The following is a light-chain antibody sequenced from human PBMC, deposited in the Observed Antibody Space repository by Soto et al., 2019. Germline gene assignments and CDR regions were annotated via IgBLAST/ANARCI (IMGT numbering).Light chain of an antibody. CDR3: QQYCHTPHT. CDR1: QSLLYPSNGRHY. V-gene: IGKV4-1*01. Sequence: DIVMTQSPDSLAVSLGARATINCRSSQSLLYPSNGRHYISWHQQKPGQPPKLLIYWSSTRETEVPDGFRGSGSGTDFCLTVYRLQAEDLADYFCQQYCHTPHTFGGGTKLEI. J-gene: IGKJ4*01. CDR2: WSS.